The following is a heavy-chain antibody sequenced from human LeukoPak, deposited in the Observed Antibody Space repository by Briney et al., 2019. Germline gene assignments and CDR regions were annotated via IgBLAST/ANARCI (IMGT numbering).Heavy chain of an antibody. CDR3: AREAGQRAYYYYYYMDV. Sequence: PGGSLRLSCAASGFTFSSYEMSWVRQAPGKGLEWVSYISSSGSNIYYADSVKGRFTISRDNAKNSLYLQMNSLRAEDTAVYYCAREAGQRAYYYYYYMDVWGKGTTVTVSS. J-gene: IGHJ6*03. CDR1: GFTFSSYE. V-gene: IGHV3-48*03. CDR2: ISSSGSNI.